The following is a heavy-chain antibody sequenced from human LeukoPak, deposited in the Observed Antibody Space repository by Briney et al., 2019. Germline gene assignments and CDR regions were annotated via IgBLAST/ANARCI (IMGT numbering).Heavy chain of an antibody. Sequence: GESLKISCKGSGYSFTSYWIGWVRQMPGKGLEWMGIIYPGDSDTRYSPSFQGQVTISADKSISTAYLQWSSLKASDTAMYYCAGQPRRERWLQSYFDYWGQGTLVTVSS. V-gene: IGHV5-51*01. J-gene: IGHJ4*02. CDR2: IYPGDSDT. CDR3: AGQPRRERWLQSYFDY. D-gene: IGHD5-24*01. CDR1: GYSFTSYW.